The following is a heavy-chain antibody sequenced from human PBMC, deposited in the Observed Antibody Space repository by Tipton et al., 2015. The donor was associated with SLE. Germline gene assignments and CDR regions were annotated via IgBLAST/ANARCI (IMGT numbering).Heavy chain of an antibody. V-gene: IGHV4-4*08. D-gene: IGHD3-9*01. CDR1: GGSISNYY. CDR2: IYASGST. J-gene: IGHJ4*02. CDR3: ARDTRDWFLSES. Sequence: TLSLTCAVSGGSISNYYWSWIRQPPGKGLEWIGRIYASGSTNYNPSLKSRLTISVDTSKNQFSLNLSSVTAADTAVYYCARDTRDWFLSESWGQGALVTVSS.